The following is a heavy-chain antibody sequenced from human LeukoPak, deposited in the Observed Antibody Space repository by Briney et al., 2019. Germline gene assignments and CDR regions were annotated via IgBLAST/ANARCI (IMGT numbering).Heavy chain of an antibody. CDR2: IIPIFGTA. J-gene: IGHJ6*02. D-gene: IGHD2-21*02. CDR3: ARDFVVVTSHYYYGMDV. Sequence: SVKVSCKASGGTFSSYAISWVRRAPGQGLEWMGGIIPIFGTANYAQKFQGRVTITADESTSTAYMELSSLRSEDTAVYYCARDFVVVTSHYYYGMDVWGQGTTVTVSS. V-gene: IGHV1-69*13. CDR1: GGTFSSYA.